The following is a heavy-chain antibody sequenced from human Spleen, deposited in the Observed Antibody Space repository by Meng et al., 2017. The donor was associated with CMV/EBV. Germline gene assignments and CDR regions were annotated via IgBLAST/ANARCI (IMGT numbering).Heavy chain of an antibody. CDR2: IKEDGSEK. V-gene: IGHV3-7*03. J-gene: IGHJ4*02. CDR1: EFTFNNYW. CDR3: ATRRDGYNTH. D-gene: IGHD5-24*01. Sequence: GESLKISCAASEFTFNNYWMSWVRQAPGKGLEWVANIKEDGSEKYYVDSVMGRFTISRDNAKNSLFLQMYSLRAEDTAVYYCATRRDGYNTHWGQGTLVTVSS.